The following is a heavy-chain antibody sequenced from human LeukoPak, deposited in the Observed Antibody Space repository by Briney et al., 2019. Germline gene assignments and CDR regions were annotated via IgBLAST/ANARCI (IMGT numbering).Heavy chain of an antibody. CDR3: ARVGGYDFWSGPFDY. V-gene: IGHV3-21*01. D-gene: IGHD3-3*01. CDR1: GFTFSSYS. CDR2: ISSSSSYI. Sequence: GGSLRLSCAASGFTFSSYSMNWVRQAPGKGLEWASSISSSSSYIYYADSVKGRFTIPRDNAKNSLYLQMNSLRAEDTAVYYCARVGGYDFWSGPFDYWGQGTLVTVSS. J-gene: IGHJ4*02.